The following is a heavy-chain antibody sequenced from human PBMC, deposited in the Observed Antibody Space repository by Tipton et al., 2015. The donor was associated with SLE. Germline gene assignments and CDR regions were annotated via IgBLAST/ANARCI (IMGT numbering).Heavy chain of an antibody. J-gene: IGHJ4*02. D-gene: IGHD6-13*01. CDR3: ARESLYHHSSWLSFDS. CDR1: GYTFTSYA. Sequence: QSGAEVKKPGASVKVSCKASGYTFTSYAMHWVRQAPGQRLEWMGWINAGNGNTKYSQKFQGRVTIARDTSASTAYMEVSSLRSEGTAVYYCARESLYHHSSWLSFDSWGQGTLVTVSS. V-gene: IGHV1-3*01. CDR2: INAGNGNT.